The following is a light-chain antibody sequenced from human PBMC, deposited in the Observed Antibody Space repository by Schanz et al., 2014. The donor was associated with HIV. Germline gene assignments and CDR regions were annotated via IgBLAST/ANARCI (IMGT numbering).Light chain of an antibody. CDR1: SSDVGSYNL. J-gene: IGLJ3*02. V-gene: IGLV2-14*02. CDR3: QSYDTSLSVWV. CDR2: EGS. Sequence: QSVLTQPASVSGSPGQSITISCTGPSSDVGSYNLVSWYQQHPGKAPKLMIYEGSKRPSGVSNRFSGSKSGTSASLAISGLQADDEADYYCQSYDTSLSVWVFGGGTKLTVL.